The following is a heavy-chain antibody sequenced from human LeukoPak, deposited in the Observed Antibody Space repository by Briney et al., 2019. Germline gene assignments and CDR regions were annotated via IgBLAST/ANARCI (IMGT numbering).Heavy chain of an antibody. V-gene: IGHV4-59*01. D-gene: IGHD3-22*01. Sequence: SETLSLTCTVSGGSISSYYWSWIRQPPGKGLEWLGYIYYSGSTNYNPSLKSRVTISLDTSKNQFSLRLTSVTAADTAVYYCARGWDYYDSSGYDYWGQGTLVTVSS. CDR3: ARGWDYYDSSGYDY. CDR2: IYYSGST. CDR1: GGSISSYY. J-gene: IGHJ4*02.